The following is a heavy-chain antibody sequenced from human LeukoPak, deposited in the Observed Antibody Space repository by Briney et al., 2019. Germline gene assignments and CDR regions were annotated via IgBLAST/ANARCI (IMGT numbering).Heavy chain of an antibody. J-gene: IGHJ4*02. CDR2: IPYDGSNK. CDR3: AREWEEDTAFDY. CDR1: GFTFSSYA. V-gene: IGHV3-30*04. D-gene: IGHD5-18*01. Sequence: PGRSLRLSCAASGFTFSSYAMHWVRQAPGKGLEWVAVIPYDGSNKYYADSVKGRFTISRDNSKNTLYLQMNSLRAEDTAVYYCAREWEEDTAFDYWGQGTLVTVSS.